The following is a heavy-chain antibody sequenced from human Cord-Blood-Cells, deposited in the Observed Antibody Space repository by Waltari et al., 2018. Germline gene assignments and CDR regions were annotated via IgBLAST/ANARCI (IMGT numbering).Heavy chain of an antibody. CDR1: GGSISSYY. J-gene: IGHJ3*02. D-gene: IGHD1-26*01. V-gene: IGHV4-59*01. Sequence: QVQLQESGPGLVKPSETLSLTCTVSGGSISSYYWSWIRQPPGQGLEWSGYIYYSGSTNYNPSLKSRVTISVDTSKNQFSLKLSSVTAADTAVYYCARGRIVGATAGGNHNAFDIWGQGTMVTVSS. CDR3: ARGRIVGATAGGNHNAFDI. CDR2: IYYSGST.